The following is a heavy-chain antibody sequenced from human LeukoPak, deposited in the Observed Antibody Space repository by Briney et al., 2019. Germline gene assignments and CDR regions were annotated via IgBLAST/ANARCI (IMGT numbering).Heavy chain of an antibody. CDR3: AKDQGVLDILTGYSYFDY. D-gene: IGHD3-9*01. V-gene: IGHV3-20*04. CDR1: GFTFDDYG. Sequence: GGSLRLSCAASGFTFDDYGMSCVRQAPGKGLEWVSGINWNGGSTGYADSVKGRFTISRDNSKNTLYLQMNSLRAEDTAVYYCAKDQGVLDILTGYSYFDYWGQGTLVTVSS. J-gene: IGHJ4*02. CDR2: INWNGGST.